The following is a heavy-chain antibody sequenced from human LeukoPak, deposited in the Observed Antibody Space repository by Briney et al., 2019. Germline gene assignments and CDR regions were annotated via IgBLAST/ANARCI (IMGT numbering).Heavy chain of an antibody. CDR1: GFTFSSYA. D-gene: IGHD3-22*01. CDR3: AKETYYYDSSGYYSDY. J-gene: IGHJ4*02. Sequence: QSGGSLRLSCAASGFTFSSYAMSWVRQAPGKGLEWVSAISGSGGSTYYADSVKGRFTISRDNSKNTLYLQMNSLRAEDTAVYYCAKETYYYDSSGYYSDYWGQGTLVTVSS. V-gene: IGHV3-23*01. CDR2: ISGSGGST.